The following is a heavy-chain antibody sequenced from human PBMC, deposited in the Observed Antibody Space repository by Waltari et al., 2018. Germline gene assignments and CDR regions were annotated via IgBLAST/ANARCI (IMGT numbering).Heavy chain of an antibody. CDR3: AKGHSGSYGLDY. J-gene: IGHJ4*02. V-gene: IGHV3-9*01. CDR2: ITWNSNNI. D-gene: IGHD1-26*01. CDR1: GFTFADYA. Sequence: EIQLVESGGGLAQPGRSLSLSCAASGFTFADYARHWVRQTPGKGLEWVSGITWNSNNIGYADSVKGRFTISRDNAKKSLYLQMNSLRTEDTALYYCAKGHSGSYGLDYWGQGTPVTVSS.